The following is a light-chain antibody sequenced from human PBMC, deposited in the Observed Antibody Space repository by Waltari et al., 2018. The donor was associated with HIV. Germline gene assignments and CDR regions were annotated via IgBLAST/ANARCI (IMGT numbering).Light chain of an antibody. CDR2: YDS. Sequence: YVLTQPPSVSVAQGKTATITCEGDRIGTKSVHRYQQKSGQAPQLIIYYDSDRPSGVPGGFSGSNSGSEATLTISRVQDGDEADYYCEVWDETRNRVVFGGGTKLCAL. V-gene: IGLV3-21*04. J-gene: IGLJ2*01. CDR3: EVWDETRNRVV. CDR1: RIGTKS.